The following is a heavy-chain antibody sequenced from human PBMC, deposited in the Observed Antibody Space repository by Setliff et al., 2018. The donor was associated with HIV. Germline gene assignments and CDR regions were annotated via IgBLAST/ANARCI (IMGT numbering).Heavy chain of an antibody. J-gene: IGHJ4*02. Sequence: ASVKVSCKASGYTFTDYFLHWVRQAPGQGLEWMGYINPNTGGTNSAQKFQGRVTVTRDTSISSVYMELSRLRSDDSAVYYCVRAEYYSDFRGYWEYFDFWGQGTLVTVSS. CDR2: INPNTGGT. CDR3: VRAEYYSDFRGYWEYFDF. CDR1: GYTFTDYF. V-gene: IGHV1-2*02. D-gene: IGHD3-22*01.